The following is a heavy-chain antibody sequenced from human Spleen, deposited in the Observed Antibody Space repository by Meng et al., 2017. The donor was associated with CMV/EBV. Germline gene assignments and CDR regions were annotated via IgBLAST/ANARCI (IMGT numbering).Heavy chain of an antibody. V-gene: IGHV4-34*01. D-gene: IGHD3-16*01. J-gene: IGHJ5*02. CDR2: INHSGST. CDR3: ARHLLFGELVLSWFDP. Sequence: GSLRLSCAVYGGSFSGYYWSWIRQPPGKGLEWIGEINHSGSTNYNPSLKSRVTISVDTSKNQFSLKLSSVTAADTAVYYCARHLLFGELVLSWFDPWGQGTLVTVSS. CDR1: GGSFSGYY.